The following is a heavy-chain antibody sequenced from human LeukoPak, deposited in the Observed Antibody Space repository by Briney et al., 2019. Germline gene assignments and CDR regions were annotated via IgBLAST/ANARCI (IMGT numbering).Heavy chain of an antibody. CDR1: GFTFSSYA. J-gene: IGHJ4*02. CDR2: ISGSGGST. Sequence: GGSLRLSCAASGFTFSSYAMSWVRQAPGKGLEWVSAISGSGGSTYYADSVKGWFTISRDNSKNTLYLQMNSLRAEDTAVYYCAKDLTGEYYYDSSGYLDWGQGTLVTVSS. CDR3: AKDLTGEYYYDSSGYLD. D-gene: IGHD3-22*01. V-gene: IGHV3-23*01.